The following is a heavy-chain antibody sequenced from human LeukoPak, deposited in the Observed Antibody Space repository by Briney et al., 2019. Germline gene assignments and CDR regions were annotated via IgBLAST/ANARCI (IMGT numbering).Heavy chain of an antibody. V-gene: IGHV3-48*02. CDR2: ISSSNSTI. CDR3: ARLGRGLVPDSGRSKKDWFDP. Sequence: GGSLRLSCAASGFTFSSYSMNWVRQAPGKGLEWVSYISSSNSTIYYADSVKGRFTISRDNAKNSLYLQMNSLRDEDTAVYYCARLGRGLVPDSGRSKKDWFDPWGQGTLVTVSS. D-gene: IGHD6-19*01. CDR1: GFTFSSYS. J-gene: IGHJ5*02.